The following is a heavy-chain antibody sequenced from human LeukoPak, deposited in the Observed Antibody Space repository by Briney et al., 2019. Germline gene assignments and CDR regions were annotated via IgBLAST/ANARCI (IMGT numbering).Heavy chain of an antibody. J-gene: IGHJ4*02. CDR3: ATEGGRSYYLY. Sequence: ASVKVSCKASGHTLTELAIHWVRQAPGKGLEWMGGFDPEDGQTIYAQKFQGRVTVTEDTSTDTAYMELSSLGSEGTAVYYCATEGGRSYYLYWGQGTLVTVSS. CDR1: GHTLTELA. V-gene: IGHV1-24*01. CDR2: FDPEDGQT. D-gene: IGHD1-26*01.